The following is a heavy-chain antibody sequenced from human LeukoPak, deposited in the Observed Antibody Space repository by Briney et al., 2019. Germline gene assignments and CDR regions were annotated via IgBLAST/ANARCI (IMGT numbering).Heavy chain of an antibody. Sequence: QLGGSLRLSCAASGFTFSSYAMSWVRQAPGKGLEWVSAISGSGGSTYYTDSVKGRLTISRDNSKNTVYLQMNSLRADDTAVYYCAKGMMTAIPINFDYWGQGTLVTVSS. CDR2: ISGSGGST. D-gene: IGHD2-21*02. V-gene: IGHV3-23*01. J-gene: IGHJ4*02. CDR3: AKGMMTAIPINFDY. CDR1: GFTFSSYA.